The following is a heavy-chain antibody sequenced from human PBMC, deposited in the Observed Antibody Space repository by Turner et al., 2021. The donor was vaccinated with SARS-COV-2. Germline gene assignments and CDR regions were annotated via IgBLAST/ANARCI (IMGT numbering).Heavy chain of an antibody. J-gene: IGHJ4*02. V-gene: IGHV3-66*04. CDR1: GFTVSSTY. Sequence: EVQLVESGGGLVEPGGSLRLPCAASGFTVSSTYMSWVRRAPGRGLEWVSLIYSGGSTDYADSVKGRFTISRDKSKNTLSLQMSSLRAEDTAVYYCARHKWRRGAFWGQGTLVTVSS. D-gene: IGHD5-12*01. CDR3: ARHKWRRGAF. CDR2: IYSGGST.